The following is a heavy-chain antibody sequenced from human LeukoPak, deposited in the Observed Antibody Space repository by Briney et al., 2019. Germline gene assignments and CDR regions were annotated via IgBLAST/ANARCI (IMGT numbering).Heavy chain of an antibody. D-gene: IGHD5-18*01. CDR1: GYSFTSYW. CDR2: IYPTDSDT. CDR3: ARLAPTHTSGYSYGLLFDY. V-gene: IGHV5-51*01. J-gene: IGHJ4*02. Sequence: GESLKISCKGSGYSFTSYWIGWVRQMPGKGLEWMGIIYPTDSDTRYSPSFQGQVTISADKSISTAYLQWSSLKASDTAMYYCARLAPTHTSGYSYGLLFDYWGQGTLVTVSS.